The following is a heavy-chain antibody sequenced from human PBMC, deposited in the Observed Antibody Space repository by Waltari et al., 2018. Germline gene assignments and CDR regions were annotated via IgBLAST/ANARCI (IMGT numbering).Heavy chain of an antibody. J-gene: IGHJ3*02. CDR3: ARVIGCGGDCLSVGAFDI. Sequence: QVQLQESGPGLVKPSGTLSLTCAVSGGSISSSNWWSWVRQPPGKGLEWIGEIYHSGSTHYNPSLKSRVTRSVDKSKNQFSLKLSSVTAADTAVYYCARVIGCGGDCLSVGAFDIWGQGTMVTVSS. CDR2: IYHSGST. D-gene: IGHD2-21*01. V-gene: IGHV4-4*02. CDR1: GGSISSSNW.